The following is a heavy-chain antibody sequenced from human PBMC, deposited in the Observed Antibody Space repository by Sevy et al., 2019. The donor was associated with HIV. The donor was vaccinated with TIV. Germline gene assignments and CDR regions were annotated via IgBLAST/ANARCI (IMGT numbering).Heavy chain of an antibody. CDR1: VFTFSSYA. J-gene: IGHJ6*03. CDR3: AKDGYKPSVGDENYYYYYMDV. CDR2: IRGSGGST. Sequence: GGSLRLSCAASVFTFSSYAMSWVRQAPGKGLEWVSAIRGSGGSTYYVDSVKGRFTISRDNSKNTLYLQMNSLRAEDTAVYYCAKDGYKPSVGDENYYYYYMDVWGNGTTVTVSS. D-gene: IGHD1-20*01. V-gene: IGHV3-23*01.